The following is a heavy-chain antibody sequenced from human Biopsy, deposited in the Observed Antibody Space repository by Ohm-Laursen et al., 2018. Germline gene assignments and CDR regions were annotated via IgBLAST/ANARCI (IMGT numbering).Heavy chain of an antibody. D-gene: IGHD1-26*01. Sequence: PSVKVSCKASVGTFINYAISWVRQAPGQGLEWMGGIIPMFGTANYAQMFQGRVTISADESTSTSYMELSSLTTEDTAIYYCARGPHSGSHSCFDYWGRGTLVTVSS. CDR3: ARGPHSGSHSCFDY. CDR1: VGTFINYA. CDR2: IIPMFGTA. V-gene: IGHV1-69*01. J-gene: IGHJ4*02.